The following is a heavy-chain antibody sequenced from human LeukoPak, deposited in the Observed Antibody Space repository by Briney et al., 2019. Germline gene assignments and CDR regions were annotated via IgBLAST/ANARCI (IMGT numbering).Heavy chain of an antibody. D-gene: IGHD5-18*01. J-gene: IGHJ4*02. Sequence: GESLKISCKGSGYSFTSYWIGWVRQMPGKGLEWMGIIYPGDSDTRYSPSFQGQVTISADKSISTAYLQWSSLKASDTAMYYCARHVGPDTAVVRGEFDYWGQGTLVTVSS. CDR1: GYSFTSYW. CDR2: IYPGDSDT. V-gene: IGHV5-51*01. CDR3: ARHVGPDTAVVRGEFDY.